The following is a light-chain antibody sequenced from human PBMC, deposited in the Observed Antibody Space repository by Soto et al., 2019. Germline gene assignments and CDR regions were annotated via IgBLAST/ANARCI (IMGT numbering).Light chain of an antibody. V-gene: IGKV3-20*01. Sequence: IGLTQAPGTLSLSPGERATLSCRASQSVSSSYLAWYQQKPGQAPRLLIYGASSRATGIPDRFSGSGSGTDFTLTISRLEPEDFAVYYCQQYWAFGPGNKVDIK. CDR2: GAS. CDR3: QQYWA. J-gene: IGKJ3*01. CDR1: QSVSSSY.